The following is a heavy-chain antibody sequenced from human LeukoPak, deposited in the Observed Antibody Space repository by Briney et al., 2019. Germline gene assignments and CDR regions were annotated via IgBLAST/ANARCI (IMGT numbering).Heavy chain of an antibody. CDR3: AKEFRDYYITRVFDY. Sequence: PGGSLRLSCAASGFTFDDYAMHWVRHAPGKGLEWVSLISWEGGTTYYAGSVKGRFTISRDNSKNSLYLQMNSLRAEDTALYYCAKEFRDYYITRVFDYWGQGTLVTVSS. CDR2: ISWEGGTT. D-gene: IGHD3-22*01. J-gene: IGHJ4*02. V-gene: IGHV3-43D*03. CDR1: GFTFDDYA.